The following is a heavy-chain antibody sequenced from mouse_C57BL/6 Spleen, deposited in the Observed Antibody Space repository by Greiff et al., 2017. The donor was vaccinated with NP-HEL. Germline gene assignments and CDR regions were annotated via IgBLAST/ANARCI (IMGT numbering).Heavy chain of an antibody. V-gene: IGHV1-64*01. CDR2: IHPNSGST. CDR3: ARSTTVVEGWYFDV. J-gene: IGHJ1*03. D-gene: IGHD1-1*01. Sequence: QVQLQQPGAELVKPGASVKLSCKASGYTFTSYWMHWVKQRPGQGLEWIGMIHPNSGSTNYNEKFKSKATLTVDKSSSTAYMQLSSLTSEDSAVYYCARSTTVVEGWYFDVWGTGTTVTVSS. CDR1: GYTFTSYW.